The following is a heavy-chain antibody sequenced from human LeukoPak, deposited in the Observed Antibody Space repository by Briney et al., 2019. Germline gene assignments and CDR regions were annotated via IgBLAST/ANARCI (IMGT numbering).Heavy chain of an antibody. CDR1: GGSFSGYY. Sequence: PSETLSLACAVYGGSFSGYYWSWIRQPPGKGLEWIGEINHSGSTNYNPSLKSRVTISVDTSKNQLSLKLSSVTAADTAVYYCARIRSGWQPFDYWGQGTLVTVSS. CDR3: ARIRSGWQPFDY. V-gene: IGHV4-34*01. CDR2: INHSGST. J-gene: IGHJ4*02. D-gene: IGHD6-19*01.